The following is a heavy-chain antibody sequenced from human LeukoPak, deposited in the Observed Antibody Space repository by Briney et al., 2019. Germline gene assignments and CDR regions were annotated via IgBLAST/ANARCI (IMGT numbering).Heavy chain of an antibody. J-gene: IGHJ6*03. D-gene: IGHD3-3*01. CDR3: ARDRRQYYDFWSAPEDYYMDV. Sequence: GASVKVSCKASGYTFTSYGISWVRQAPGQGLEWMGWISAYNGNTNYAQKLQGRVTMTTDTSTSTAYMELRSLRSDDTAVYYCARDRRQYYDFWSAPEDYYMDVWGKGTTVTVSS. CDR2: ISAYNGNT. V-gene: IGHV1-18*01. CDR1: GYTFTSYG.